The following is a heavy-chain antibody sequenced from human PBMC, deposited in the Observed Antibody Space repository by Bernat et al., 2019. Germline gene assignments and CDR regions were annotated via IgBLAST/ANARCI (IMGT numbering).Heavy chain of an antibody. V-gene: IGHV3-30-3*01. Sequence: QVQLVESGGGVVQPGRSLRLSCAASGFTFSSYAMHWVRQAPGKGLEWVAVISYDGSNKYYADSVKGRFTISRDNSKNTLYLQMNSLRAEDTAVYYCARLSPTPYYYDSSGGAAHDAFDIWGQGTMVTVSS. CDR1: GFTFSSYA. CDR3: ARLSPTPYYYDSSGGAAHDAFDI. D-gene: IGHD3-22*01. CDR2: ISYDGSNK. J-gene: IGHJ3*02.